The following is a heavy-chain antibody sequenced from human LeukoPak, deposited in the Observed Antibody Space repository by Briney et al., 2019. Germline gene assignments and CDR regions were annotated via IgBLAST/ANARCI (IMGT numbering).Heavy chain of an antibody. Sequence: SETLSLTCTVSGGSISSYYWSWIRQPAGKGLEWIGRIYTSGSTNYNPSLKSRVTMSVDTSKNQFSLKLSSVTAADTAVYYCAAGRTGPLDSSSWLPFDYWGQGTLVTVSS. CDR3: AAGRTGPLDSSSWLPFDY. V-gene: IGHV4-4*07. D-gene: IGHD6-13*01. CDR1: GGSISSYY. CDR2: IYTSGST. J-gene: IGHJ4*02.